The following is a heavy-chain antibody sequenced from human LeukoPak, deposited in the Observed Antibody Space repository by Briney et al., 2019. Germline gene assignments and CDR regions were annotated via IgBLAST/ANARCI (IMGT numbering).Heavy chain of an antibody. Sequence: SETLSLTCAVYSGSFTGYFWSWIRQPPGKGLEWIGEINHSGSTNYNPSLKSRVTISVDTSKNQFSLKLTSVTAADTAVYYCARYRSYCTSTTSYRDWFDPWGQGTLVTVSS. J-gene: IGHJ5*02. CDR2: INHSGST. CDR1: SGSFTGYF. D-gene: IGHD2-2*01. V-gene: IGHV4-34*01. CDR3: ARYRSYCTSTTSYRDWFDP.